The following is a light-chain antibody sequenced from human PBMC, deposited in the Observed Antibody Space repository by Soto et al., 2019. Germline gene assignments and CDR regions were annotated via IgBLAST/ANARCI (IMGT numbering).Light chain of an antibody. J-gene: IGKJ4*01. CDR1: LSVSGN. Sequence: EIVMTQSPATLSVSPGEGATLSCRTSLSVSGNLAWYQQKPGQAPRLLIYGASTRATGIPARFSGSGSGTEFTLTISSQQSEDFAVYYCQQYNNWPPLTFGGGTKVEIK. CDR2: GAS. V-gene: IGKV3-15*01. CDR3: QQYNNWPPLT.